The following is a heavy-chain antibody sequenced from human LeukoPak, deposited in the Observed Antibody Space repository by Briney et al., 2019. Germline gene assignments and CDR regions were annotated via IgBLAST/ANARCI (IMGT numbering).Heavy chain of an antibody. CDR2: INPSGGST. CDR1: GYSFTTYY. V-gene: IGHV1-46*01. J-gene: IGHJ4*02. Sequence: ASVTVSFKASGYSFTTYYMHWVRQAPGQGLEWMGIINPSGGSTDYSQRFQGRVTMTRDTSTSTVHMELSSLRSDDTAVYYCARAEPFSGGWYYHYWGQGTLVTVSS. CDR3: ARAEPFSGGWYYHY. D-gene: IGHD6-19*01.